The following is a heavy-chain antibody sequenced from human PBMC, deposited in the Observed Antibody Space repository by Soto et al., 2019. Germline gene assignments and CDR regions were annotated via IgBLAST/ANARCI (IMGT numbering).Heavy chain of an antibody. Sequence: EVQLVESGGGLVQPGGSLKLSCAASGFTFSGSAMHWVRQASGKGLEWVGRIRSKANSYATAYAASVKGRFTISRDDSKNTAYLQMNSLKTEDTAVYYCTRSRWSGGGSCYVVWGQGTTVTVSS. CDR1: GFTFSGSA. V-gene: IGHV3-73*01. D-gene: IGHD2-15*01. CDR2: IRSKANSYAT. CDR3: TRSRWSGGGSCYVV. J-gene: IGHJ6*02.